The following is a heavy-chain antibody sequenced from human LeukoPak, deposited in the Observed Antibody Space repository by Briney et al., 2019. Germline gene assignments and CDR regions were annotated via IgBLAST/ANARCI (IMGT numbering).Heavy chain of an antibody. Sequence: SQTLSLTYTVSGGSISSGGYYWSWIRQHPGKGLEWIGYIYYSGSTYYNPSLKSRVTISVDTSKNQFSLKLSSVTAADTAVCYCAREDLDGGSDFDYWGQGTLVTVSS. J-gene: IGHJ4*02. CDR3: AREDLDGGSDFDY. CDR1: GGSISSGGYY. V-gene: IGHV4-31*03. D-gene: IGHD2-15*01. CDR2: IYYSGST.